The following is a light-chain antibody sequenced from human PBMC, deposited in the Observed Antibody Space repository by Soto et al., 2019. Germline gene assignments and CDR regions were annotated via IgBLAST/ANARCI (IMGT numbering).Light chain of an antibody. J-gene: IGLJ1*01. CDR3: QSSDSRLSGSDV. CDR2: GDS. CDR1: SSNIGAGYH. Sequence: QSVLTQPPSVSGAPGQRVTISCTGSSSNIGAGYHVHWYQQLPGAAPKLLIIGDSNRPSGVPDRFSGSKSGTSASLAITGLQADDEADYYCQSSDSRLSGSDVFGTGTKVTVL. V-gene: IGLV1-40*01.